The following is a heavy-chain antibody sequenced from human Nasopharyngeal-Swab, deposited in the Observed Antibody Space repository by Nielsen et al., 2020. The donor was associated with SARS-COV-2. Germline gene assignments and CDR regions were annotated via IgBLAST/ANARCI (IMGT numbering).Heavy chain of an antibody. Sequence: ASVKVSCKASGYTLTGYYMHWVRQAPGQGLEWMGWINPHSRGTKYAQKFQGRVTMISDTSINTAYMELRRLRSDDTAVYYCARDDYGDYGYFGHWGQGTLVTVSS. CDR1: GYTLTGYY. CDR3: ARDDYGDYGYFGH. CDR2: INPHSRGT. D-gene: IGHD4-17*01. J-gene: IGHJ4*02. V-gene: IGHV1-2*02.